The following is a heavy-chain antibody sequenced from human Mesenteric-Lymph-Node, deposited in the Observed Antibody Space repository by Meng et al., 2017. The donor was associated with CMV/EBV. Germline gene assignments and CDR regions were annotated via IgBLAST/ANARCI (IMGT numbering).Heavy chain of an antibody. CDR3: ARNFAGGLDV. Sequence: GESLKISCTASGFILSNYAMHWVRQIPGNGLEWVAFIRYDGSNKYYADSVKGRFTISRDNAKNTLYLQMNNLRAEDTAVYYCARNFAGGLDVWGQGTTVTVSS. D-gene: IGHD2/OR15-2a*01. CDR1: GFILSNYA. V-gene: IGHV3-30*02. CDR2: IRYDGSNK. J-gene: IGHJ6*02.